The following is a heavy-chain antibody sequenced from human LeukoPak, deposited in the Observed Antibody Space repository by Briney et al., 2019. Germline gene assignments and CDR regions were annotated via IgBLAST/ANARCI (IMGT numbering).Heavy chain of an antibody. Sequence: SGGSLRLSCAASGFTFSSYEMNWVRQAPGKGLEWVSYIRTAGSTIYYADSVKGRFTISRDDANNSLYLQMNSLRAEDTAVYYCVRGGYCGSTICYSLNAFDIWGQGTTVTVSS. D-gene: IGHD2-2*01. CDR1: GFTFSSYE. V-gene: IGHV3-48*03. CDR3: VRGGYCGSTICYSLNAFDI. CDR2: IRTAGSTI. J-gene: IGHJ3*02.